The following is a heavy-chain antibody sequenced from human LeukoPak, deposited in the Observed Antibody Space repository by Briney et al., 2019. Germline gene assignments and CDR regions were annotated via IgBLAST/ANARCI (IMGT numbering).Heavy chain of an antibody. CDR2: ISYDGSNK. V-gene: IGHV3-30*18. J-gene: IGHJ4*02. D-gene: IGHD3-10*01. CDR1: GFTFSGYG. CDR3: AKDGHYYGSGSYYTGVDY. Sequence: PEGSLRVSCAASGFTFSGYGMHWVRQAPGKGVECVAVISYDGSNKYYADSVKGRFTISRDNSKNTLSLQMNSLRTEDTAVYYCAKDGHYYGSGSYYTGVDYWGQGTLVTVSS.